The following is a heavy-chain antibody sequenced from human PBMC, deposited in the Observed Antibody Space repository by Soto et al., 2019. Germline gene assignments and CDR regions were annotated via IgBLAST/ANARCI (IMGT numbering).Heavy chain of an antibody. J-gene: IGHJ1*01. D-gene: IGHD3-22*01. CDR1: CYSISSGYY. CDR3: VRKNESSGYYFDLAH. Sequence: PSETLDITWAVSCYSISSGYYWGWIRQPPGKGLEWIGNIYYSGRTYYNPSLKSRVTISVDTSKNQFSLRLSSVTAADTAVYYCVRKNESSGYYFDLAHWGQ. V-gene: IGHV4-38-2*01. CDR2: IYYSGRT.